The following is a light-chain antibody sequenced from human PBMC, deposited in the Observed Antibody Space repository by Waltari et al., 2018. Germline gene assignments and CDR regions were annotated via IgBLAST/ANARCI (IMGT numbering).Light chain of an antibody. V-gene: IGLV2-14*03. CDR2: DVS. CDR3: SSYIGSSTLEL. CDR1: SSDVGGYNY. Sequence: QSALTQPASVSGSPGQSIPLSCTGTSSDVGGYNYVSWYQQHPGKDPKLRIFDVSDRTSGVSHRCSGSKSGNPASRTISGLQAEDEADYYCSSYIGSSTLELFGGGTSLTVL. J-gene: IGLJ2*01.